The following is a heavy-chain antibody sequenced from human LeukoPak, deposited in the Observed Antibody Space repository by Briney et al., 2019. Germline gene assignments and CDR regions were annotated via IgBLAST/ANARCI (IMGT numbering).Heavy chain of an antibody. D-gene: IGHD2-2*01. J-gene: IGHJ6*02. V-gene: IGHV3-30*18. Sequence: GGSLRLSCAASGFTFSSYSMNWVRQAPGKGLEWVAVISYDGSNKYYADSVKGRFTISRDNSKNTLYLQMNSLRAEDTAVYYCAKEVRGAYYYYGMDVWGQGTTVTVSS. CDR3: AKEVRGAYYYYGMDV. CDR1: GFTFSSYS. CDR2: ISYDGSNK.